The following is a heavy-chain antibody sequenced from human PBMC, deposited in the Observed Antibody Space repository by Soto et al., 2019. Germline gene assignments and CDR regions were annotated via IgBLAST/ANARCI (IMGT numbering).Heavy chain of an antibody. V-gene: IGHV3-48*03. CDR3: AREKTIYYFDY. J-gene: IGHJ4*02. CDR1: GFTFSSYE. CDR2: ISSSGSTI. Sequence: GGSLRLSCAASGFTFSSYEMNWVRQAPGKGLEWVSYISSSGSTIYYADSVKGRFTISRDNAKNSLYLQMNSLRAEDTAVYYCAREKTIYYFDYWGQGTLVTVSS.